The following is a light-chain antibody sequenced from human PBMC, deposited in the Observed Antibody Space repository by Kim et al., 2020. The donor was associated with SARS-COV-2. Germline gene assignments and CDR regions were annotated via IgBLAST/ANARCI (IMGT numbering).Light chain of an antibody. Sequence: DVVVTQSPLSLPVTFGQPASISCRSSISLVHGDGNTYLTWFQQRPGQSPRRLICEVSKRDSGIPDRFSGSGSGTDFTLKISRVEAEDVGVYYCMQGTHWPYTFGQGTKLEI. CDR2: EVS. CDR3: MQGTHWPYT. V-gene: IGKV2-30*02. CDR1: ISLVHGDGNTY. J-gene: IGKJ2*01.